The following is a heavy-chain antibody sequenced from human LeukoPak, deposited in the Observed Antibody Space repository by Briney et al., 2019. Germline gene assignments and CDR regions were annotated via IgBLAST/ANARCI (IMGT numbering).Heavy chain of an antibody. CDR2: ISASDGRT. CDR3: ASTIKWGNNWFDL. CDR1: GFTFSTYV. Sequence: GGSLRLSCAASGFTFSTYVWSWVRQAPGKGLEWASTISASDGRTYYADSVKGRFTISRDNSKDTVYLQMNSLRAEDTAVSYFASTIKWGNNWFDLWGEGTRVSV. D-gene: IGHD5-12*01. V-gene: IGHV3-23*01. J-gene: IGHJ5*02.